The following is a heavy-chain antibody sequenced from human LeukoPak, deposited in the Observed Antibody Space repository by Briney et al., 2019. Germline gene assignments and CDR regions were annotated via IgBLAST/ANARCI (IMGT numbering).Heavy chain of an antibody. Sequence: PGGSLRLSCAASGFTVSSNYMSWVRQAPGKGLEWVSVIYSGGSTYYADSVKGRFTISRDNSKNTLYLQMNSLRAEDTAVYYCARDRVYYDSSGYQYYFDYWGQGTLVTVS. J-gene: IGHJ4*02. CDR2: IYSGGST. D-gene: IGHD3-22*01. V-gene: IGHV3-53*01. CDR1: GFTVSSNY. CDR3: ARDRVYYDSSGYQYYFDY.